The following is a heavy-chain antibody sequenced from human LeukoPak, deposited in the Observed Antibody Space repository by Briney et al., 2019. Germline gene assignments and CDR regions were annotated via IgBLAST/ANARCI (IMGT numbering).Heavy chain of an antibody. D-gene: IGHD3-3*01. V-gene: IGHV4-31*03. CDR3: ARDQYDTWSRRGNFDA. Sequence: TSQTLSLTCTVSGGSISSGGYYWSWIRQHPGKGLEWIGYIYYSGSTYYNPSRKSRVTISVDTSKNQFSLKLSSVTAADTAVYYCARDQYDTWSRRGNFDAWGQGTLVIVSS. CDR1: GGSISSGGYY. J-gene: IGHJ4*02. CDR2: IYYSGST.